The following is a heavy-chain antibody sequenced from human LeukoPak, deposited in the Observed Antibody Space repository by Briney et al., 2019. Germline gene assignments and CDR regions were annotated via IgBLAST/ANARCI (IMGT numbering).Heavy chain of an antibody. CDR2: ISWDGAWT. Sequence: PGGSLRLSCAASGFTLDDYAMHWVRQAPGKGLEWVFLISWDGAWTYYTDSVKGRFTVSRDNSKNSLYLQMNSLRNEDTALYYCARDRVDDYFFFDFWGQGTLVTVSS. CDR3: ARDRVDDYFFFDF. J-gene: IGHJ4*02. V-gene: IGHV3-43*01. D-gene: IGHD2/OR15-2a*01. CDR1: GFTLDDYA.